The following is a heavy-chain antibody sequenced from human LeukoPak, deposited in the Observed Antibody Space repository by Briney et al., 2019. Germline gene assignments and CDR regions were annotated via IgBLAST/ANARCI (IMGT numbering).Heavy chain of an antibody. J-gene: IGHJ4*02. CDR2: IHSSGSA. D-gene: IGHD5-24*01. Sequence: PSETLSLTCTVSGASLNDYYWSWIRQPPGKALEWIGFIHSSGSANSNPSLTSRVTISIDTSKNQFSLNLRSLTAADTAVYFCASGAADGYNFGFDHWGQGTLAAVSS. CDR1: GASLNDYY. V-gene: IGHV4-59*12. CDR3: ASGAADGYNFGFDH.